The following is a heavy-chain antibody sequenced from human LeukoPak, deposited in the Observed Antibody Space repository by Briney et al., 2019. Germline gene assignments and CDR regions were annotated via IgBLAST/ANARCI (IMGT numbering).Heavy chain of an antibody. Sequence: SETLSLTCAVYGGSFSGYYWSWIRQPAGKGLEWIGRVYTSGSTNYNPSLKSRVTMSVDTSKNQFSLKLSSVTAADTAVYYCARGWVRGVIIRGFDPWGQGTLVTVSS. J-gene: IGHJ5*02. CDR2: VYTSGST. V-gene: IGHV4-59*10. D-gene: IGHD3-10*01. CDR3: ARGWVRGVIIRGFDP. CDR1: GGSFSGYY.